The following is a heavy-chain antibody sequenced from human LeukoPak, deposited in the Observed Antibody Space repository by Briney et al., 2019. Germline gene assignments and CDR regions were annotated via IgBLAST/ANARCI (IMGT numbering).Heavy chain of an antibody. CDR3: ARVRSGSYYAPNFDF. CDR1: GGTFSSYT. CDR2: INPDNGGT. V-gene: IGHV1-2*02. J-gene: IGHJ4*02. D-gene: IGHD3-3*01. Sequence: ASVKVSCKASGGTFSSYTISWVRQAPGQGLEWMGWINPDNGGTNYAQRFQGRVTMTRDTSIGTAYMELSSLRSDDTAVYYCARVRSGSYYAPNFDFWGQGTLVTVSS.